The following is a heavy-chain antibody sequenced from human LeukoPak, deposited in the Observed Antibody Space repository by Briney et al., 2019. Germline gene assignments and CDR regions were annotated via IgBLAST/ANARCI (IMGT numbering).Heavy chain of an antibody. Sequence: ASVKVSHKASGYTFTSYGISWVRQAPGQGLEWMGWISAYNGNTNYAQKLQGRVTMTTDTSTSTAYMELRSLRSDDTAVYYCARLRYYSESNANNRFDYWGQGTLVTVSS. J-gene: IGHJ4*02. D-gene: IGHD3-22*01. CDR3: ARLRYYSESNANNRFDY. V-gene: IGHV1-18*01. CDR2: ISAYNGNT. CDR1: GYTFTSYG.